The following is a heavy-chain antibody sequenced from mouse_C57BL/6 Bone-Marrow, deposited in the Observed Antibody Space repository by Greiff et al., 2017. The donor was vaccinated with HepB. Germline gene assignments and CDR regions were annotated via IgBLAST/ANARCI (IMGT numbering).Heavy chain of an antibody. CDR2: IRNKANGYTT. CDR3: VKAVSSGSSYTWFAY. V-gene: IGHV7-4*01. J-gene: IGHJ3*01. CDR1: GFTFNDYQ. Sequence: EVQGVDSGGGLVQPGASLRLSCAASGFTFNDYQMSWVRQAPGKAPEWLALIRNKANGYTTEYTASVKGRFTISRDNSQNILYLQMNTLRAEDSATDYCVKAVSSGSSYTWFAYWGQGTRVTVSA. D-gene: IGHD1-1*01.